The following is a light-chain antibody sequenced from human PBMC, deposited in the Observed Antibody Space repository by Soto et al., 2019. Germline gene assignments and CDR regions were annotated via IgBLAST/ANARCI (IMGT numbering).Light chain of an antibody. V-gene: IGLV2-14*01. CDR2: DVS. CDR1: SSDVGGCNY. Sequence: QSALTQPASVSGSPGQSITISCTGTSSDVGGCNYVSWYQQTPGKAPTLMIYDVSNRPSGVSNRFSGSKSGNTASLTISGLQAEDEADYYCSSYTSGSYVFGTGTKLTVL. CDR3: SSYTSGSYV. J-gene: IGLJ1*01.